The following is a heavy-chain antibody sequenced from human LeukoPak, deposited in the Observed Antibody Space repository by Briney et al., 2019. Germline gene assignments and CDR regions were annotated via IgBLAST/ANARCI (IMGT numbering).Heavy chain of an antibody. Sequence: PSETLSLTCTVSGGSIRSTSYSWGWIRQPPGKGLKGIGNIHYTGTTYYNPSLRSRVTIFVDTSNNNFSLKLNSVTAADTAVYYCAKLVPAAGPTDFDYWGQGTLVTVSS. J-gene: IGHJ4*02. CDR3: AKLVPAAGPTDFDY. CDR1: GGSIRSTSYS. CDR2: IHYTGTT. V-gene: IGHV4-39*02. D-gene: IGHD2-8*02.